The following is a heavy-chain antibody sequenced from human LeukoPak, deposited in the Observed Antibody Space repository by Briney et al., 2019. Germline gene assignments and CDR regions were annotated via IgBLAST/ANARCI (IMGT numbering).Heavy chain of an antibody. D-gene: IGHD3-3*01. CDR3: ARGGNDFWSGYLYYFDY. V-gene: IGHV1-69*04. Sequence: SVKVSCKASGGTFSSYAISWVRQAPGQGLEWMGRIIPILGIANYAQKFQGRVTITADKSTSTAYMELSRLRSDDTAVYYCARGGNDFWSGYLYYFDYWGQGTLVTVSS. CDR2: IIPILGIA. J-gene: IGHJ4*02. CDR1: GGTFSSYA.